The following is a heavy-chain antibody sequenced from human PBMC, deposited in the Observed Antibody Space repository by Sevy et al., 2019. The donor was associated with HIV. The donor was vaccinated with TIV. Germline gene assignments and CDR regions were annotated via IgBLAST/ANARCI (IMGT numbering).Heavy chain of an antibody. V-gene: IGHV3-23*01. J-gene: IGHJ3*02. CDR3: AKDTPRYCSSTSCWAAFDI. CDR2: ISGSGGST. CDR1: GFTFSSYA. Sequence: EGSLRLSCAASGFTFSSYAMSWVRQAPGKGLEWVSAISGSGGSTYYADSVKGRFTISRDNSKNTLYLQMNSLRAEDTAVYYCAKDTPRYCSSTSCWAAFDIWGQGTMVTVSS. D-gene: IGHD2-2*01.